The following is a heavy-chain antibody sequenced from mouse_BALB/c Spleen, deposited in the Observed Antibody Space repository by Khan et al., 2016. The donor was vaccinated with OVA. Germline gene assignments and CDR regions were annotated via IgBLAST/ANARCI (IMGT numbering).Heavy chain of an antibody. CDR2: INYSGST. CDR3: AYGSSYWYFDV. CDR1: GYSITSDYA. Sequence: VQLKESGPGLVKPSQSLSFTCTVTGYSITSDYAWNWIRQFPGNKLEWMGYINYSGSTSYIPSLKSRISITRDTSKNQFFLQLNSVTTEDTATYYCAYGSSYWYFDVWGAGTTVTVSS. D-gene: IGHD1-1*01. J-gene: IGHJ1*01. V-gene: IGHV3-2*02.